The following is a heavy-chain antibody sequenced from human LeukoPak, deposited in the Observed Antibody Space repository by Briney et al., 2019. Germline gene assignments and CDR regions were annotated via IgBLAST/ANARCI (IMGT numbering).Heavy chain of an antibody. CDR1: GYTFTGYY. J-gene: IGHJ5*02. Sequence: ASVKVSCKASGYTFTGYYMHWVRQAPGQGLEWMGWINPNSGGTNYAQKFQGRVTMTRDTSISTAYMEVSRLRSDDTTVYYCARVAITLPGPPPFDPWGQGTLVTVSS. CDR3: ARVAITLPGPPPFDP. V-gene: IGHV1-2*02. D-gene: IGHD3-16*01. CDR2: INPNSGGT.